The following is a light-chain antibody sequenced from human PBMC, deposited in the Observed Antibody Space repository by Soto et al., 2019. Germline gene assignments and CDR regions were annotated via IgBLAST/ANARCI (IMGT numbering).Light chain of an antibody. CDR2: DAS. CDR3: QHGSNWPA. CDR1: QGVSST. J-gene: IGKJ4*01. V-gene: IGKV3D-11*01. Sequence: IVLTRYPVTLSLSPGERAALACMAIQGVSSTFEAWDQQNRGQAPRLLIYDASQRATGIAARFSGRGSGTVFSLTISSLEPEGFALYCCQHGSNWPAFGGGTKVDNK.